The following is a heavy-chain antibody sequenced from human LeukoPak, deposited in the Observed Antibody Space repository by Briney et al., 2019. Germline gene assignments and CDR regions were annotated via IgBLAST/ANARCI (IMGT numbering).Heavy chain of an antibody. D-gene: IGHD2-21*02. CDR3: DMWLRGDGAFDI. CDR1: GGSFSSYF. Sequence: SETLSLTCAVHGGSFSSYFWSWIRQPPGKRLEWMGEVNNSGTTNYNPSLKSRVTISPDTYKNQVSLKLSSVTAGDTAVYYCDMWLRGDGAFDIWGQGTMITVSS. CDR2: VNNSGTT. J-gene: IGHJ3*02. V-gene: IGHV4-34*01.